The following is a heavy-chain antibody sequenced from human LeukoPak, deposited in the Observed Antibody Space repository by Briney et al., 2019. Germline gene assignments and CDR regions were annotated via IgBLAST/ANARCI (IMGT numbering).Heavy chain of an antibody. D-gene: IGHD5-18*01. CDR1: GGSISSSSYY. Sequence: PSETLSLTCTVSGGSISSSSYYWGWIRQPPGKGLEWVSYISSSGSTIYYADSVKGRFTISRDNAKNSLYLQMNSLRAEDTAVYYCARESPGRLGPYTAMVLSTFDYWGQGTLVTVSS. J-gene: IGHJ4*02. V-gene: IGHV3-11*04. CDR2: ISSSGSTI. CDR3: ARESPGRLGPYTAMVLSTFDY.